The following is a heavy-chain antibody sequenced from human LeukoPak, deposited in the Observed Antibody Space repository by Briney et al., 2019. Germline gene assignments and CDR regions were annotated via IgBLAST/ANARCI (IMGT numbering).Heavy chain of an antibody. CDR1: GGTFSSYA. J-gene: IGHJ4*02. CDR2: IIPIFGTA. CDR3: APLGAPPYYFDY. Sequence: ASVKVSCKASGGTFSSYAISWVRQAPGQGLEWMGGIIPIFGTANYAQKFQGRVTITADESTSTAYMELSSLRAEDTAVYYCAPLGAPPYYFDYWGQGTLVTVSS. D-gene: IGHD1-26*01. V-gene: IGHV1-69*13.